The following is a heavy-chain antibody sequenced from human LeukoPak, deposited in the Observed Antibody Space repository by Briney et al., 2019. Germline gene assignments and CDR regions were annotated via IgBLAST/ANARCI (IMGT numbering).Heavy chain of an antibody. Sequence: SKTLSLTCTVSGYSISSGYYWGWIRQPPGKGLEWIGSIYHSGSTYYNPSLKSRVTISVDTSKNQFSLKLSSVTAADTAVYYCARESRNYDYYYYYMDVWGKGTTVTVSS. CDR2: IYHSGST. J-gene: IGHJ6*03. V-gene: IGHV4-38-2*02. CDR1: GYSISSGYY. D-gene: IGHD1-14*01. CDR3: ARESRNYDYYYYYMDV.